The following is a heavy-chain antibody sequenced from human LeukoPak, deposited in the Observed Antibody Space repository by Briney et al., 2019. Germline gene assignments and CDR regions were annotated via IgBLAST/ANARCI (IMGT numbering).Heavy chain of an antibody. Sequence: SETLSLTCTVSGGSISSYYWSWLRQPPGKGLEWIGYIYYSGSTNYNPYLKSRVIISVDTSKNQFSLKLSSVTAAHTAVYYCARSPRGGSGRYYFDYWGQGTLVTVSS. CDR3: ARSPRGGSGRYYFDY. J-gene: IGHJ4*02. D-gene: IGHD3-16*01. CDR1: GGSISSYY. CDR2: IYYSGST. V-gene: IGHV4-59*08.